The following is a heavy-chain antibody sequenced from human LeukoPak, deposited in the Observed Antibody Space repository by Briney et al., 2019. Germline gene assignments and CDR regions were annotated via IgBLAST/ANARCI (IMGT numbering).Heavy chain of an antibody. Sequence: ASVKVSCKASGYTFTSYDINWVRQATGQGLEWMGWMNPYSGNTGYAQKFQGRVTMTSNTSISTAHLELSGLRSEDTAVYYCARGRRYSGYDWYAWGRYWYFDLWGRGTLVTVSS. V-gene: IGHV1-8*01. CDR2: MNPYSGNT. CDR3: ARGRRYSGYDWYAWGRYWYFDL. D-gene: IGHD5-12*01. CDR1: GYTFTSYD. J-gene: IGHJ2*01.